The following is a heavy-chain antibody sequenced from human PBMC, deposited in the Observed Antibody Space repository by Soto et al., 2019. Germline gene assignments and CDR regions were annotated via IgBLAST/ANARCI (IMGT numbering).Heavy chain of an antibody. CDR1: GGSFSGYY. J-gene: IGHJ4*02. V-gene: IGHV4-34*01. Sequence: PETLSLTCAVYGGSFSGYYWTWIRQPPGTGLEWIGEINHSGSTNYNPSLKSRVTISVDRSQNHFSLQLTSVTAADTAVYYCARSEATALDYWGQGTLVTVSS. CDR3: ARSEATALDY. CDR2: INHSGST.